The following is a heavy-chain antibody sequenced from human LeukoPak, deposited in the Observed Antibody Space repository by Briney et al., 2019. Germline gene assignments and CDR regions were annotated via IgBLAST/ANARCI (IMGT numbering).Heavy chain of an antibody. CDR2: INHSGST. CDR1: GGSFSGYY. J-gene: IGHJ4*02. V-gene: IGHV4-34*01. Sequence: SETLSLTCAVYGGSFSGYYWSWIRQPPGKGLEWIGEINHSGSTNYNPSLKSRVTISVDTSKNQFSLKLSSVTAADTAVYYCARSTFEDYYGSGSYPRAPTFCVYWGQGTLVTVSS. D-gene: IGHD3-10*01. CDR3: ARSTFEDYYGSGSYPRAPTFCVY.